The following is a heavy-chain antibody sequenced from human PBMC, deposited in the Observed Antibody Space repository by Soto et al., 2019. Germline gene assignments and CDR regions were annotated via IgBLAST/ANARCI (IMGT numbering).Heavy chain of an antibody. CDR1: GFTFRSYG. CDR3: AKGYVVVVAAPDY. Sequence: QVQLVESGGGVVRPGRSLRLSCAASGFTFRSYGMHWVRQAPGKGLEWVAVISYDGSNKYYTDSVKGRFTISRDNSKNTLYLQMNSLRAEDTAVYYCAKGYVVVVAAPDYWGQGTLVTVSS. J-gene: IGHJ4*02. CDR2: ISYDGSNK. D-gene: IGHD2-15*01. V-gene: IGHV3-30*18.